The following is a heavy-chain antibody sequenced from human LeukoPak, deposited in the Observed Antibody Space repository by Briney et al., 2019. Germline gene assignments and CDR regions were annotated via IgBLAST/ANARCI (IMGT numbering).Heavy chain of an antibody. D-gene: IGHD4-23*01. CDR2: IWYDGSNK. CDR1: GFTFSSYG. J-gene: IGHJ4*02. CDR3: VRDRGYSTFDY. V-gene: IGHV3-33*01. Sequence: GGSLRLSCAASGFTFSSYGMHWVRQAPGKGLEWVAVIWYDGSNKYYADSVKGRFTISRDNSKNTLYLQMNSLRADDTAVYYCVRDRGYSTFDYWGQGTLVIVSS.